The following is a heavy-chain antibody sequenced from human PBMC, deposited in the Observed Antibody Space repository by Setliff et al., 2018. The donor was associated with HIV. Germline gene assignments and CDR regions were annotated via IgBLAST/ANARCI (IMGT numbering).Heavy chain of an antibody. V-gene: IGHV4-61*09. Sequence: PSETLSLTCTVSGGSISSGSYYWSWIRQPAGKGLEWIGHIYTSGSTNYNPSLKSRVTISVDTSKNQFSLKLCSVTAADTAVYYCARGPGWPNWFDPWGQGTLVTVSS. CDR3: ARGPGWPNWFDP. CDR1: GGSISSGSYY. D-gene: IGHD6-19*01. CDR2: IYTSGST. J-gene: IGHJ5*02.